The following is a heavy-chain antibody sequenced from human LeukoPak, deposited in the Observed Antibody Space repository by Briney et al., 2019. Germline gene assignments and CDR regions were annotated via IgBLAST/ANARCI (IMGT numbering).Heavy chain of an antibody. CDR3: ARGRSTITIFGVPTGDI. V-gene: IGHV4-39*07. Sequence: SETLSLTCTVSGGSISSGSYYWSWIRQPPGKGLEWIGEINHSGSTNYNPSLKSRVTISVDTSKNQFSLKLSSVTAADTAVYYCARGRSTITIFGVPTGDIWGQGTMVTVSS. CDR2: INHSGST. CDR1: GGSISSGSYY. J-gene: IGHJ3*02. D-gene: IGHD3-3*01.